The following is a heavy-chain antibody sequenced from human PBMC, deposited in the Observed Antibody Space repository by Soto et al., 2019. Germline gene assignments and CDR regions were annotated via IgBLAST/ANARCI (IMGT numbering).Heavy chain of an antibody. J-gene: IGHJ3*02. Sequence: PSETLSLTCTVSGGSIIGYYWGWIRQPPGKGLQWIGYIYYSGSPNYNPSLKSRATISVDPSKKQFSLKLSSVTAADTAVYYCARHFRAFDIWGRGTMVTVSS. CDR2: IYYSGSP. V-gene: IGHV4-59*01. CDR1: GGSIIGYY. CDR3: ARHFRAFDI.